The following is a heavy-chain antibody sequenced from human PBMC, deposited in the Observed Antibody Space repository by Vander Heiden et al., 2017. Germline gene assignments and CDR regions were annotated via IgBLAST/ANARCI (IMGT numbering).Heavy chain of an antibody. V-gene: IGHV3-33*01. CDR2: IWYDGSNK. J-gene: IGHJ5*02. CDR3: AALGAAAGGGNWFDP. D-gene: IGHD6-13*01. Sequence: LEWVAVIWYDGSNKYYADSVKGRFTISRDNSKNTLYLQMNSLRAEDTAVYYCAALGAAAGGGNWFDPWGQGTLVTVSS.